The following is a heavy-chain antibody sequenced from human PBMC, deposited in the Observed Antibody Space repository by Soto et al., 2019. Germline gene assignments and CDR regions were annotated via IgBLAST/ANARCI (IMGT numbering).Heavy chain of an antibody. Sequence: PGGSLRLSCAASGFTFSSYAMGWVRQSPGKGLEWVSTISGSGGNTYYADSVKGRFSISRDKSKSTLDLQMNSLRAEDTAVYYCAKVPRYCSGGSCFGGYFDYWGQGTLVTVS. CDR2: ISGSGGNT. D-gene: IGHD2-15*01. CDR1: GFTFSSYA. V-gene: IGHV3-23*01. J-gene: IGHJ4*01. CDR3: AKVPRYCSGGSCFGGYFDY.